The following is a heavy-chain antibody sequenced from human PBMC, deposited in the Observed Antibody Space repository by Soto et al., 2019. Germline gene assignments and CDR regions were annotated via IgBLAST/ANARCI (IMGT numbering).Heavy chain of an antibody. Sequence: SETLSLTCAVYGGSFSGYYWSWIRQPPGKGLEWIGEIYHSGSTNYNPSLKSRVTISLDTSKNQFSLNLSSVTAADTAVYYCARRGYSYYYYGMDVWGQGTTVTVSS. D-gene: IGHD3-22*01. CDR2: IYHSGST. CDR3: ARRGYSYYYYGMDV. J-gene: IGHJ6*02. CDR1: GGSFSGYY. V-gene: IGHV4-34*01.